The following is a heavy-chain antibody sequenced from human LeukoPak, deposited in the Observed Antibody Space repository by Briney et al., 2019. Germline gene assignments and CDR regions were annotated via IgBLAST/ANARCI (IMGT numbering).Heavy chain of an antibody. D-gene: IGHD1-26*01. J-gene: IGHJ3*02. CDR2: ISYDGSNK. CDR1: GFTFSSYA. Sequence: GGSLRLSCAASGFTFSSYAMHWVRQAPGKGLEWVAVISYDGSNKYYADSVKGRFTISRDNSKNTLYLQMNSLRAEDTAVYYCARDQGALDHDAFDIWGQGTMVTVSS. CDR3: ARDQGALDHDAFDI. V-gene: IGHV3-30-3*01.